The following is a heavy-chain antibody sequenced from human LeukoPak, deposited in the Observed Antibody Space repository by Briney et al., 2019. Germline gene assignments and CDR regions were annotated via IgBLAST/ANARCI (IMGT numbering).Heavy chain of an antibody. Sequence: GGSLRLSCAASGFIFAGYAMSWVRQAPGKGLEWVSYISLSGSSLYYADSVKGRFTISRDNSKNTLYLQMNSLRAEDTAVCYCTKRGNSPYDDCWGQGTLVTVSS. J-gene: IGHJ4*02. CDR3: TKRGNSPYDDC. D-gene: IGHD5-12*01. CDR1: GFIFAGYA. V-gene: IGHV3-23*01. CDR2: ISLSGSSL.